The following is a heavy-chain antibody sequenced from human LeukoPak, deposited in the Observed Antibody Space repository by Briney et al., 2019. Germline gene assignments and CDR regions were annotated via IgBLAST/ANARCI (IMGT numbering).Heavy chain of an antibody. CDR2: ISYDGSNK. CDR3: ARDSRYCSGGSCYSGLVQHNYYFDY. Sequence: GGSLRLSCAASGFTFSSYAMHWVRQAPGKGLEWVAVISYDGSNKYYADFVKGRFTISRDNSKNTLYLQMNSLRAEDTAVYYCARDSRYCSGGSCYSGLVQHNYYFDYWGQGTLVTVSS. V-gene: IGHV3-30*04. CDR1: GFTFSSYA. J-gene: IGHJ4*02. D-gene: IGHD2-15*01.